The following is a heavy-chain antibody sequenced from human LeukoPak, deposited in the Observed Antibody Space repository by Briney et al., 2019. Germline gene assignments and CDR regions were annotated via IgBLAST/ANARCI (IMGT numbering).Heavy chain of an antibody. V-gene: IGHV1-18*01. D-gene: IGHD3-10*02. CDR1: GYTFTSYG. CDR2: ISAYNGNT. Sequence: ASVEVSCKASGYTFTSYGISWVRQAPGQGLEWMGWISAYNGNTNYAQKLQGRVTMTTDTSTSTAYMELRSLRSDDTAVYYCARDPPRSSITMFKYFDYWGQGTLVTVSS. CDR3: ARDPPRSSITMFKYFDY. J-gene: IGHJ4*02.